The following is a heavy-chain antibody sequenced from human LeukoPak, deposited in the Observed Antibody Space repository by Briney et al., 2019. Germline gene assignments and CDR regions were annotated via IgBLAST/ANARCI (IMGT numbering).Heavy chain of an antibody. J-gene: IGHJ4*02. D-gene: IGHD5-12*01. Sequence: GGSLRLSCAASGLTFSNAWMSWVRQAPGKGLEWVGRIKSKTNGGTTDYTAPVKGRFTILRDDSKNTVYLQMNSLKTEDTALYYCATDSLVANFWGQGTLVTVSS. CDR2: IKSKTNGGTT. V-gene: IGHV3-15*01. CDR1: GLTFSNAW. CDR3: ATDSLVANF.